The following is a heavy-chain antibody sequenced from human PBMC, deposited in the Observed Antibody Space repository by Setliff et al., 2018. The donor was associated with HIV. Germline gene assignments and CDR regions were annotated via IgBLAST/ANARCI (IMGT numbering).Heavy chain of an antibody. D-gene: IGHD3-22*01. Sequence: SETLSLTCIVSGDFISSGSYYWTWIRQPAGKGLEWIGHIYTSGSTNYNPSLKSRVTISKDTSKNQFSLKLSSVTAADTAVYYCARVHYYDSSGYSEPYYMDVWGKGTTVTVSS. J-gene: IGHJ6*03. CDR3: ARVHYYDSSGYSEPYYMDV. CDR2: IYTSGST. CDR1: GDFISSGSYY. V-gene: IGHV4-61*09.